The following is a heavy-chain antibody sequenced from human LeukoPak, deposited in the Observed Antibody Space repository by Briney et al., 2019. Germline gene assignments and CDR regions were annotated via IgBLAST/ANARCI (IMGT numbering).Heavy chain of an antibody. D-gene: IGHD5-18*01. J-gene: IGHJ4*02. CDR1: GGSFSGYY. CDR3: ARGRGYSYGYSDY. V-gene: IGHV4-34*01. CDR2: INHSGST. Sequence: SETLSLTCAVYGGSFSGYYWSWIRQPPGKGLEWIGEINHSGSTNCNPSLKSRVTISVDTSKNQFSLKLSSVTAADTAVYYCARGRGYSYGYSDYWGQGTLVTVSS.